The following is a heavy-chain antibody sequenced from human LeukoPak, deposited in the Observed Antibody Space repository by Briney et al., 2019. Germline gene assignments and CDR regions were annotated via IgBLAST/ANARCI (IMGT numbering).Heavy chain of an antibody. J-gene: IGHJ4*02. CDR3: ARRWSGYYKRGNFDY. D-gene: IGHD3-3*01. CDR1: GGSISSSSYY. Sequence: SETLSLTCTVSGGSISSSSYYWGWIRQPPGKGLEWIRSIYYSGSTYYNPSLKSRVTISVDTSKSQFSLKLSSVTAADTAVYYSARRWSGYYKRGNFDYWGQGTLVTVSS. V-gene: IGHV4-39*01. CDR2: IYYSGST.